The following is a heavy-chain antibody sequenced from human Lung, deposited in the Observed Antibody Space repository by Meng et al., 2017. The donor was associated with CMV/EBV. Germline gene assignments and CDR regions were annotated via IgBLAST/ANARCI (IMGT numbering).Heavy chain of an antibody. CDR1: GFRFSDYY. D-gene: IGHD3-16*01. V-gene: IGHV3-11*01. Sequence: GGSLRLXCAASGFRFSDYYMTWIRQAPGKGLEWIAYISASYAVDYAGSLKGRFTISRDNAKNSLHLQMNSLRVEDTAVYYCARVLLDVRGWYYEGMDVWGQGTXVTVSS. CDR2: ISASYAV. J-gene: IGHJ6*02. CDR3: ARVLLDVRGWYYEGMDV.